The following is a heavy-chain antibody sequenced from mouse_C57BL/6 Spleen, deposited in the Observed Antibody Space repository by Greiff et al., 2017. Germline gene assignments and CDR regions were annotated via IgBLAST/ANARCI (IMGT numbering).Heavy chain of an antibody. V-gene: IGHV5-17*01. CDR1: GFTFSDYG. D-gene: IGHD2-12*01. CDR3: GRVTTNAMDY. J-gene: IGHJ4*01. CDR2: ISSGSSTI. Sequence: EVQRVESGGGLVKPGGSLKLSCAASGFTFSDYGMQWVRQAPEKGLEWVAYISSGSSTIYYADTVKGRFTISRDNAKNTLFLQMTSLRSEDSAIYYCGRVTTNAMDYWGQGTSVTVSS.